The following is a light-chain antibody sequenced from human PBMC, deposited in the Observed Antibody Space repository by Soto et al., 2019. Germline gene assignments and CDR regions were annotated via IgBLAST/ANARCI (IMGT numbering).Light chain of an antibody. CDR3: QQRDNWPPIT. CDR1: QSISIN. Sequence: EIVMTQSPATLSVSPGERAILSCRASQSISINLAWYQQKPGQAPRLLIYDASRRAPAIPARFSGSGSGTDFTLTISSLEPEDFATYYCQQRDNWPPITFGQGTRLEIK. CDR2: DAS. V-gene: IGKV3-11*01. J-gene: IGKJ5*01.